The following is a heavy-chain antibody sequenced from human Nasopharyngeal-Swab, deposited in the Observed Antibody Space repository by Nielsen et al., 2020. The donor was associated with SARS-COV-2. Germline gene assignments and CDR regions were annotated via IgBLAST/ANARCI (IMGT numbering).Heavy chain of an antibody. CDR3: ARAVRLYYYGSGSFHG. CDR1: GGSLISNYW. J-gene: IGHJ4*02. CDR2: INHHGNI. V-gene: IGHV4-4*02. D-gene: IGHD3-10*01. Sequence: SETLSLTCAVSGGSLISNYWWTWVRQSPGKGLEWIGEINHHGNINYNPSLKSRVTISVDQSKNHFSLTLDSVTGADMAVYYCARAVRLYYYGSGSFHGWGQGALVTVSS.